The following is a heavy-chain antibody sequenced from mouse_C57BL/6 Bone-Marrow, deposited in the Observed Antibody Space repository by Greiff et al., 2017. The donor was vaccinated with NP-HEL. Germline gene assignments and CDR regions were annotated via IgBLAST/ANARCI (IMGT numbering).Heavy chain of an antibody. V-gene: IGHV7-3*01. D-gene: IGHD5-1*01. Sequence: EVKLVESGGGLVQPGGSLSLSCAASGFTFTDYYMSWVRQPPGQALEWLGFIRNKANGYTTEYSASVKGRFTISRDNSQSILYLQMNALRAEDSATYYCARYDVPWYFDVWGTGTTVTVSS. CDR2: IRNKANGYTT. CDR1: GFTFTDYY. J-gene: IGHJ1*03. CDR3: ARYDVPWYFDV.